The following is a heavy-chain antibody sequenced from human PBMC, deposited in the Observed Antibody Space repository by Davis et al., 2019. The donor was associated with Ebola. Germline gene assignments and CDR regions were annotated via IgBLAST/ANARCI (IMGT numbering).Heavy chain of an antibody. J-gene: IGHJ3*02. CDR3: ARDSYGSGSTDAFDI. CDR2: ISYDGSNK. Sequence: PGGSLRLSCAASGFTFSSYAMHWVRQAPGKGLEWVAVISYDGSNKYYADSVKGRFTISRDNSKNTLYLQMNSLRAEDTAVYYCARDSYGSGSTDAFDIWGQGTMVTVSS. V-gene: IGHV3-30*04. D-gene: IGHD3-10*01. CDR1: GFTFSSYA.